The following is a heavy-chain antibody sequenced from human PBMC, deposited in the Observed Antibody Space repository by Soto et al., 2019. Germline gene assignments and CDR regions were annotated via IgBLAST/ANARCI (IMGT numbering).Heavy chain of an antibody. CDR2: ISAYNGNT. V-gene: IGHV1-18*01. CDR3: ARERTVITMVRGGDLYDWFDP. Sequence: QVQLVQSGAEVKKPGASVKVSCKASGYTFTSYGISWVRQAPGQGLEWMGWISAYNGNTNYAQKLQGRVTMTTATSTSTAYMELRSLRSDDTAVYYCARERTVITMVRGGDLYDWFDPWGQGTLVTVSS. CDR1: GYTFTSYG. D-gene: IGHD3-10*01. J-gene: IGHJ5*02.